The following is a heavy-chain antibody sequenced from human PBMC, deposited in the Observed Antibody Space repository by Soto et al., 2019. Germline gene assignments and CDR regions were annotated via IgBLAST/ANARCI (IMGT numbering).Heavy chain of an antibody. D-gene: IGHD3-10*01. CDR2: INPNSGGT. V-gene: IGHV1-2*04. Sequence: ASVKVSCKASGYTFTGYYMHWVRQAPGQGLEWMGWINPNSGGTNYAQKFQGWVTMTRDTSISTAYMELSRLRSDDTAVYYCARNRYYYGSGSWEYGMDVWGPGTTVTVSS. CDR3: ARNRYYYGSGSWEYGMDV. J-gene: IGHJ6*02. CDR1: GYTFTGYY.